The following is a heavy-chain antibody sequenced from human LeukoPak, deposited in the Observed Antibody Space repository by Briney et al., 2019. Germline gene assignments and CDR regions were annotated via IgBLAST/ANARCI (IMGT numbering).Heavy chain of an antibody. V-gene: IGHV4-39*01. D-gene: IGHD6-13*01. CDR1: GGSISSSSYY. CDR3: ARHTSLSSAAHDY. J-gene: IGHJ4*02. Sequence: SETLSLTCTVSGGSISSSSYYWGWIRQPPGKGLEWIGSIYYSGSTYYNPSLKSRVTISVDTSKNQFSLKLSSVTAADTAAYYCARHTSLSSAAHDYWGQGTLVTVSS. CDR2: IYYSGST.